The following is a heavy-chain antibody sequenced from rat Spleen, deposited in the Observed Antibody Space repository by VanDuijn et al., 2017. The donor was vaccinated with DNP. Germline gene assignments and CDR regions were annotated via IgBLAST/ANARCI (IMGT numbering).Heavy chain of an antibody. CDR3: TLGWEHHY. J-gene: IGHJ2*01. V-gene: IGHV5-19*01. Sequence: EVQLVESGGGLVQPGRSLKLSCAASGFTFSNYGIHWIRQAPTRGLEWVASISPSGANIYYRDSVKGRFTISRDDSQSMVYLQMNNLKTEDTALYYCTLGWEHHYWGQGVMVTVSS. CDR1: GFTFSNYG. D-gene: IGHD5-1*01. CDR2: ISPSGANI.